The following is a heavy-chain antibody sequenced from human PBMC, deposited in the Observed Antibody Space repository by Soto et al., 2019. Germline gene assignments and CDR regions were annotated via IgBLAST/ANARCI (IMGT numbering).Heavy chain of an antibody. Sequence: QVQLQESGPGLVKPSGTLSLTCAVSGGSISSSNWWSWVRQPPGKGLEWIGEIYHSGSTNYNPSLRSRVTLSVDKSKNQCSLTLSSVTAADTAVYYGARIGYSSGFGFDPWGQGTLVTVSS. V-gene: IGHV4-4*02. CDR3: ARIGYSSGFGFDP. CDR2: IYHSGST. J-gene: IGHJ5*02. CDR1: GGSISSSNW. D-gene: IGHD6-25*01.